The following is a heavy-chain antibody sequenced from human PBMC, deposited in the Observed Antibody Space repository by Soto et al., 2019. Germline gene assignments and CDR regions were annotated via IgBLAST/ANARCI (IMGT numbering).Heavy chain of an antibody. CDR2: FDPEDGET. CDR3: ATSFDKQWLSRIAFDY. V-gene: IGHV1-24*01. D-gene: IGHD6-19*01. CDR1: GYTLTELS. J-gene: IGHJ4*02. Sequence: ASVKVSCKVSGYTLTELSMHWVRQAPGKGLEWMGGFDPEDGETIYAQKFQGRVTMTEDTSTDTAYMELSSLRSEATAVYYCATSFDKQWLSRIAFDYWGQGTLVTVSS.